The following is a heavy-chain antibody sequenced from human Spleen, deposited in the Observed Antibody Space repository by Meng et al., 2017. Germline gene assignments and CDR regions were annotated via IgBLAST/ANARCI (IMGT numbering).Heavy chain of an antibody. Sequence: SETLSLTCTVSGGSISSGSYYWSWIRQPAGKGLEWIGRIYTSGSTNYNPSLKSRVTISVDTSKNQFSLKLSSVTAADTAVYYCARDGSSSSWYYAFDIWGQGTMVTVSS. D-gene: IGHD6-13*01. CDR3: ARDGSSSSWYYAFDI. J-gene: IGHJ3*02. CDR1: GGSISSGSYY. CDR2: IYTSGST. V-gene: IGHV4-61*02.